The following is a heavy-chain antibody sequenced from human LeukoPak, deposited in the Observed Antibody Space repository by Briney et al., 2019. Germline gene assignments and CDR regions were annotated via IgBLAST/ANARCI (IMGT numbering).Heavy chain of an antibody. D-gene: IGHD2-2*01. V-gene: IGHV3-30-3*01. Sequence: GGSLRLSCAASGFTFSSYAMHWVRRAPGKGLEWVAVISYDGSNKYYADSVKGRFTISRDNSKNTLYLQMNSLRAEDTAVYYCARVDRDTRFGSSTSCPDYWGQGTLVTVSS. CDR1: GFTFSSYA. J-gene: IGHJ4*02. CDR2: ISYDGSNK. CDR3: ARVDRDTRFGSSTSCPDY.